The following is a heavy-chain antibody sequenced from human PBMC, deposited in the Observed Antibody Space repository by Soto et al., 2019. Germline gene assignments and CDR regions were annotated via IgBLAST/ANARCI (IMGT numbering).Heavy chain of an antibody. CDR3: ARGKAAVDV. D-gene: IGHD6-25*01. J-gene: IGHJ6*02. Sequence: WGSLRVSCASSGFTFSDYHMSWIRQAPGKGLEWVSYITSSSYTNYADSVKGRFTISRDNAKNSLYLQMNSLRAEDTAVYYCARGKAAVDVWGQGTTVTVSS. V-gene: IGHV3-11*06. CDR1: GFTFSDYH. CDR2: ITSSSYT.